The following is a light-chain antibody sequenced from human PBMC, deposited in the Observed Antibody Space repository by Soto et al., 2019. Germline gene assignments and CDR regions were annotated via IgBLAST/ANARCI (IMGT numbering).Light chain of an antibody. J-gene: IGKJ4*01. CDR1: QGISTY. CDR2: AAS. V-gene: IGKV1-27*01. Sequence: DIEMTQSPSSLYASVGDRVTITCRASQGISTYLAWYEQKPGKVPKLLIDAASTLQSGVPSRFSGSGSGTDFTLTISSLQAEDVATYYCQKYNSAPLTCGGGTKVEIK. CDR3: QKYNSAPLT.